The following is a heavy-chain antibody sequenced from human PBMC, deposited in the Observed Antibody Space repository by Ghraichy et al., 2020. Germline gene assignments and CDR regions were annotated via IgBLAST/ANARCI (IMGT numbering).Heavy chain of an antibody. D-gene: IGHD3-3*01. J-gene: IGHJ6*02. CDR1: GGSFSGYY. CDR3: ARGDTIFGASILVPSSARSYMDV. CDR2: INHSGST. V-gene: IGHV4-34*01. Sequence: SETLSLTCAVYGGSFSGYYWSWIRQPPGKGLEWIGEINHSGSTNYNPSLKSRVTISVDTSKNQFSLKLSSVTAADTAVYYCARGDTIFGASILVPSSARSYMDVWGQGTTVTVSS.